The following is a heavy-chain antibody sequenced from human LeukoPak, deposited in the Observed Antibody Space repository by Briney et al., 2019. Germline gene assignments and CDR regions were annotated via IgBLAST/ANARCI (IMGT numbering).Heavy chain of an antibody. V-gene: IGHV3-23*01. CDR2: IRGRGGDT. CDR1: GFTFSNYA. CDR3: ARYEYGGIDY. D-gene: IGHD4-23*01. J-gene: IGHJ4*02. Sequence: GGSLRLSCAASGFTFSNYAMSWVRQAPGKGLEWVSAIRGRGGDTFYADSVKGRFTISRDDSRDTLYLQMNSLRAEDTAVYYCARYEYGGIDYWGQGTLVTVSS.